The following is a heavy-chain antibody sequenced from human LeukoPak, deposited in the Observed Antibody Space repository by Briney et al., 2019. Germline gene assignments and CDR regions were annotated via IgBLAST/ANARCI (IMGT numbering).Heavy chain of an antibody. CDR3: ARDPTYYDFWSGYSGSNWFDP. CDR2: INPNSGGT. J-gene: IGHJ5*02. V-gene: IGHV1-2*02. CDR1: GYTFTGYY. D-gene: IGHD3-3*01. Sequence: VASVKVSCKASGYTFTGYYMHWVRQAPGQGLEWMGWINPNSGGTNYAQKFQGRVTMTRDTSISTAYMELSRLRSDDTAVYYCARDPTYYDFWSGYSGSNWFDPWGQGTLVTVSS.